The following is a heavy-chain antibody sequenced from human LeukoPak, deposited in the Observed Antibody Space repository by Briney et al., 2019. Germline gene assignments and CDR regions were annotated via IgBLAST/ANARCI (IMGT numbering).Heavy chain of an antibody. CDR1: GFTFSSNA. V-gene: IGHV3-23*01. D-gene: IGHD5/OR15-5a*01. CDR3: GRGGVYESFLRKIDS. Sequence: GGSLRLSCAASGFTFSSNAMTWVRQAPDKGLEWVSGITGSGTTTYNADSVKGRFTISRDNSKNPLYLQMNSPRAEDTAVYFCGRGGVYESFLRKIDSWGQGTLVTVSS. J-gene: IGHJ4*02. CDR2: ITGSGTTT.